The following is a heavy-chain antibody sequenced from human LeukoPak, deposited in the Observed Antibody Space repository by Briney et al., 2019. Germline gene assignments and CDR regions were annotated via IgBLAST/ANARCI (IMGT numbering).Heavy chain of an antibody. J-gene: IGHJ6*03. CDR1: GGSISSYY. D-gene: IGHD3-3*01. Sequence: SETLSLTCTVSGGSISSYYWSWLRQPPGRGLEWIGYIYTSGSTNYNPSLKGRVTISVDTSKNQFSLKLSSVTAADTAVYYCARASYYDPPRAYYYYMDVWGKGTTVTVSS. V-gene: IGHV4-4*09. CDR3: ARASYYDPPRAYYYYMDV. CDR2: IYTSGST.